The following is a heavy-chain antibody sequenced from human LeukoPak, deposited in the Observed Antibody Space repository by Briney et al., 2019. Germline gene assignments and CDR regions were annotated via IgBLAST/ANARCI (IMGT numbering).Heavy chain of an antibody. Sequence: SETLSLTCTVSGGSISSGGYYWSWIRQHPGKGLEWIGYIYYSGSTYYNPSLKSRVTISVDTSKNQFSLKLSSVTAADTAVYYCARGGHVDIVATIQGLDAFDIWGQGTMVTVSS. D-gene: IGHD5-12*01. CDR3: ARGGHVDIVATIQGLDAFDI. V-gene: IGHV4-31*03. CDR1: GGSISSGGYY. J-gene: IGHJ3*02. CDR2: IYYSGST.